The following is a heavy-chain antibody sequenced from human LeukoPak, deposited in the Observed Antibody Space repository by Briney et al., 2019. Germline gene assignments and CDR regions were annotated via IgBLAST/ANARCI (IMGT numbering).Heavy chain of an antibody. CDR1: GGSFSGYY. D-gene: IGHD2-15*01. J-gene: IGHJ4*02. V-gene: IGHV4-34*01. CDR3: ARSRYCSGGSCYSSRRSYYFDY. CDR2: INHSGST. Sequence: SETLSLTCAVYGGSFSGYYWSWIRQPPGKGLEWIGEINHSGSTNYNPSLKSRVTISVDTSKNQFSLKLSSVTAADTAVYYCARSRYCSGGSCYSSRRSYYFDYWGQGTLVTVSS.